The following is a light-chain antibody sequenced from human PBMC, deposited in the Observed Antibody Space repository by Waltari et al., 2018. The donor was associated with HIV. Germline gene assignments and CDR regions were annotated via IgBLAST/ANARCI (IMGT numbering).Light chain of an antibody. J-gene: IGLJ3*02. Sequence: QSVLTQPPSASGTPGQRVSISCSGSRSNIGTDTVNWYQQVPGTAPRLLIYRNTQRPSGVPDRFSGSKSGTSASLAISGLQSEDEADYYCAAWDSSLNAWVFGGGTKLTVL. CDR1: RSNIGTDT. V-gene: IGLV1-44*01. CDR3: AAWDSSLNAWV. CDR2: RNT.